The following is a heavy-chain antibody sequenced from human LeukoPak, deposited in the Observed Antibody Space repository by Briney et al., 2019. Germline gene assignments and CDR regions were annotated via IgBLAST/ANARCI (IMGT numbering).Heavy chain of an antibody. CDR1: GGSISSGDYY. D-gene: IGHD6-13*01. CDR2: IYYSGST. V-gene: IGHV4-30-4*01. Sequence: SETLSLTCTVSGGSISSGDYYWSWIRQPPGKGLEWIGYIYYSGSTYCNPSLKSRVTISVDTSKNQFSLKLSSVTAADTAVYYCARELAIAAADYWGQGTLVTVSS. J-gene: IGHJ4*02. CDR3: ARELAIAAADY.